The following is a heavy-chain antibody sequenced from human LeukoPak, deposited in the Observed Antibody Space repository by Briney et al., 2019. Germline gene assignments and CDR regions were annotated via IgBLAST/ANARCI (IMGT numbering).Heavy chain of an antibody. Sequence: PSETLSLTCTVSGDSITSGAYFWNWIRQQPGKGLEWIGYIYYTRSTNYNPSLESRVTILLDTSKNEFSLRLSSVTAAHTAVYYCARGYYFDSGSFFEDWGQGTLVTVSS. CDR2: IYYTRST. D-gene: IGHD3-10*01. CDR1: GDSITSGAYF. CDR3: ARGYYFDSGSFFED. J-gene: IGHJ4*02. V-gene: IGHV4-31*03.